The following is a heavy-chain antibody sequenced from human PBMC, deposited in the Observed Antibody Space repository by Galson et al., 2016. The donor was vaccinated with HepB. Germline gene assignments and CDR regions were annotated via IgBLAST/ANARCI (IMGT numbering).Heavy chain of an antibody. D-gene: IGHD3-9*01. CDR3: ARHPSGAFLTGYPDH. J-gene: IGHJ4*02. Sequence: SVKVSCKASGYSFTSYDINWVRQATGQGLEWMGWMNPNSANTGYAQKFQGRVTMTRNTSISTSYMELSSLKSEDTAVYYCARHPSGAFLTGYPDHWGQGTLVTVSS. CDR2: MNPNSANT. CDR1: GYSFTSYD. V-gene: IGHV1-8*01.